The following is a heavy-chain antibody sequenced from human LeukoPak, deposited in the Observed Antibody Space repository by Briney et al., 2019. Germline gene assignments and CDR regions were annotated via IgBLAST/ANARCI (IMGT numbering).Heavy chain of an antibody. D-gene: IGHD3-10*01. J-gene: IGHJ5*02. CDR2: IYYGGST. Sequence: PSETLSLTCTVSGVSISNHYSSWIRQPPGKGLEWIGYIYYGGSTNYNPSLKSRVTISVDTSKNQFSLKLSSVTAADTAVYYCARYGSGGNWFDPWGQGTLVTVSS. V-gene: IGHV4-59*08. CDR3: ARYGSGGNWFDP. CDR1: GVSISNHY.